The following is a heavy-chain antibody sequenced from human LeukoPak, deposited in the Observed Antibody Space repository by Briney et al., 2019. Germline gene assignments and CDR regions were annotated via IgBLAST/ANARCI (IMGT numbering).Heavy chain of an antibody. Sequence: GGSLRLSCVASVFTVSSNYMNWVRQAPGKGLDWVSLIYSGGSTYYADSVKGRFTISRDNSKNTLYLQMNSLRAEDTAVYYCASSGNYRIYYFDYWGQGTLVTVSS. CDR3: ASSGNYRIYYFDY. V-gene: IGHV3-66*01. CDR1: VFTVSSNY. J-gene: IGHJ4*02. D-gene: IGHD1-26*01. CDR2: IYSGGST.